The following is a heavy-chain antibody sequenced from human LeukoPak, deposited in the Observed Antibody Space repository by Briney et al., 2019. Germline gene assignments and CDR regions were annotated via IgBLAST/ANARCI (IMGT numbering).Heavy chain of an antibody. Sequence: SETLSLTCTVSGGSISSGDYYWSWIRQPPGKGLEWMGYIYYSGSTYYNPSLKSRVTISVDTSKNQFSLKLSSVTAADTAVYYCATAKNYGDYLNWFDPWGQGTLVTVSS. CDR3: ATAKNYGDYLNWFDP. V-gene: IGHV4-30-4*01. CDR2: IYYSGST. CDR1: GGSISSGDYY. J-gene: IGHJ5*02. D-gene: IGHD4-17*01.